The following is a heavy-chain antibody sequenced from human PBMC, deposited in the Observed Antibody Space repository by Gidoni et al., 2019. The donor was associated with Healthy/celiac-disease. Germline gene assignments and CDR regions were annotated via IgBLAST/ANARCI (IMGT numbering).Heavy chain of an antibody. J-gene: IGHJ4*02. CDR1: GFTFSSHA. CDR2: ISGSGGST. Sequence: EVQLLESGGGLVKPGGSLRLSCAASGFTFSSHAMSWVRQAPGKGLEWVSAISGSGGSTYYADSVKGRFTISRDNSKNTLYLQMNSLRAEDTAVYYCAKSFSFGELFRVGLFDYWGQGTLVTVSS. D-gene: IGHD3-10*01. CDR3: AKSFSFGELFRVGLFDY. V-gene: IGHV3-23*01.